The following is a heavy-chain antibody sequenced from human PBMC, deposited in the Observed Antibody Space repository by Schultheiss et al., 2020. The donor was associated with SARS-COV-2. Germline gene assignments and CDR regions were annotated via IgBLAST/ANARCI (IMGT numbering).Heavy chain of an antibody. V-gene: IGHV3-7*01. J-gene: IGHJ5*02. CDR3: ARVLIDEGGVAAARNWFDP. CDR2: IKQDGSEK. CDR1: GFTFSDYY. Sequence: GGSLRLSCAASGFTFSDYYMSWIRQAPGKGLEWVANIKQDGSEKYYVDSVKGRFTISRDNAKNSLYLQMNSLRAEDTAVYYCARVLIDEGGVAAARNWFDPWGQGTLVTVSS. D-gene: IGHD6-13*01.